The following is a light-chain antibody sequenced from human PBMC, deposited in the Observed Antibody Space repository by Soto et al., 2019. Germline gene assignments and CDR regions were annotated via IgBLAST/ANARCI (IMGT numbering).Light chain of an antibody. CDR2: AAT. V-gene: IGKV1-39*01. CDR1: QAISSY. Sequence: IQLTQSPSSLSASVGDRVTIPCRASQAISSYLAWCQQKPGRAPNLLIYAATTLQSGVPSRFSGSGSGTDFTLTISSLQPEDFATYYCQQSYSNPRTFGQGTKVDIK. CDR3: QQSYSNPRT. J-gene: IGKJ1*01.